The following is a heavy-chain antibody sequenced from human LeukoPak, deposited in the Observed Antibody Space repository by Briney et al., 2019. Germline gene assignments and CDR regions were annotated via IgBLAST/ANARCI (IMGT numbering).Heavy chain of an antibody. J-gene: IGHJ4*02. V-gene: IGHV4-59*08. D-gene: IGHD5-18*01. CDR2: IHYTGST. CDR1: GGSTSITYYY. Sequence: PSETLSLTCTVSGGSTSITYYYWSWIRQPPGKGLEWIGYIHYTGSTNYNPSLKSRVTISVDTSKNQFSLRLSSVTAADTAIYYCASQGYSYAQAPYYFDYWGQGSLVTVTS. CDR3: ASQGYSYAQAPYYFDY.